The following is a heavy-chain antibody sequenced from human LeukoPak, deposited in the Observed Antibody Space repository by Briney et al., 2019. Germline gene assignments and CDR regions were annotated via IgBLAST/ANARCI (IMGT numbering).Heavy chain of an antibody. V-gene: IGHV4-39*07. CDR2: IYYSGST. Sequence: PSETLSLTCAVSGGSISSSSYYWGWIRQPPGKGLEWIGSIYYSGSTYYKSSLKSRVTISVDTSKNQFSLKLSSVTAADTAVYYCARDREMATIHHAFDIWGQGTMVTVSS. CDR3: ARDREMATIHHAFDI. J-gene: IGHJ3*02. CDR1: GGSISSSSYY. D-gene: IGHD5-24*01.